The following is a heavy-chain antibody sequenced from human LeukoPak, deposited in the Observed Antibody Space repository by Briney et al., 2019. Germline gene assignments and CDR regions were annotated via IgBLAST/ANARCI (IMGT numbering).Heavy chain of an antibody. Sequence: GGSLRLSCAASGFTFDDYAMHWVRQAPGKGLEWVSDISWNSGSIGYADSVKGRFTISRDNSKNTLYLQMNSLRAEDTAVYYCAKTAVVNLRWFDPWGQGTLVTVSS. J-gene: IGHJ5*02. D-gene: IGHD5-18*01. CDR1: GFTFDDYA. V-gene: IGHV3-9*01. CDR2: ISWNSGSI. CDR3: AKTAVVNLRWFDP.